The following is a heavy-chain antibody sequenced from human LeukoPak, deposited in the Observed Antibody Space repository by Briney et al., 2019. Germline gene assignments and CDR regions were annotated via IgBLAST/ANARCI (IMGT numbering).Heavy chain of an antibody. D-gene: IGHD2-15*01. CDR2: IYSGDST. CDR3: ARDLRGGNFDY. CDR1: GFTVSTNY. Sequence: GGSLRLSCAASGFTVSTNYMSWVRQAPGKGLEWVSVIYSGDSTYHADSVKGRFTISRHSSKNTLYLQMNSLRAEDTAVYYCARDLRGGNFDYWGQGTLVTVSS. V-gene: IGHV3-53*04. J-gene: IGHJ4*02.